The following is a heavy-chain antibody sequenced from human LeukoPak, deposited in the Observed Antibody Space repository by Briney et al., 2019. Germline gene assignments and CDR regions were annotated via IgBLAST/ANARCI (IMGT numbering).Heavy chain of an antibody. D-gene: IGHD1-26*01. J-gene: IGHJ4*02. Sequence: SVKVSCKASGGTFSSYAISWVRQAPGQGLEWMGGIIPIFGTANYAQKFQGRVTITADESTSTAYMELSSLRSKDTAVYYCARGRSGSYLFDYWGQGTPVTVSS. CDR3: ARGRSGSYLFDY. CDR2: IIPIFGTA. CDR1: GGTFSSYA. V-gene: IGHV1-69*13.